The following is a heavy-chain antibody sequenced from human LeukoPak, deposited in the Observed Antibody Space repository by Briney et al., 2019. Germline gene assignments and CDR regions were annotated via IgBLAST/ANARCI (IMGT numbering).Heavy chain of an antibody. CDR3: ARGMNGGSGTSDYFDY. CDR1: GFIFYNYG. Sequence: PGRSLRLSCAASGFIFYNYGMHWVRQAPGKGLEWVAHVLYDGNHKYYADSAKGRFTISRDNYKNTLDLQMNSLRVEDTAVYYCARGMNGGSGTSDYFDYWGQGTLVTVPS. V-gene: IGHV3-30*03. D-gene: IGHD3-10*01. J-gene: IGHJ4*02. CDR2: VLYDGNHK.